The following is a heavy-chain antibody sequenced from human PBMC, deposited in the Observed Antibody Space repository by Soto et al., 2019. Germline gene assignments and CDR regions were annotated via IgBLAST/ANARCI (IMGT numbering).Heavy chain of an antibody. V-gene: IGHV3-11*01. CDR1: GFAFSDFY. Sequence: LRLSCAASGFAFSDFYMSWTRQAPGKGLEWISYISGGGTTVFYADSVEGRFTISRDNAQKSLYLQMGSLTSEDTAIYYCARDREPSVYHGMAVWGQGTTVTVSS. J-gene: IGHJ6*02. CDR3: ARDREPSVYHGMAV. CDR2: ISGGGTTV.